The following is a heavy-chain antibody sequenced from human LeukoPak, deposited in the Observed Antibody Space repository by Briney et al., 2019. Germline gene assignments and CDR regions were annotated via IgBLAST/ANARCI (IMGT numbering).Heavy chain of an antibody. CDR1: GFTFSSYA. J-gene: IGHJ4*02. CDR2: ISGSGGST. Sequence: GGSLRLSCAASGFTFSSYAMSWVRQAPGKGLEWVSAISGSGGSTYYADSVKGRFTISRDNSKNTLYLQMNSLRAEDTAVYYCASGRGYSGYAYFDYWGQGTLVTVSS. D-gene: IGHD5-12*01. CDR3: ASGRGYSGYAYFDY. V-gene: IGHV3-23*01.